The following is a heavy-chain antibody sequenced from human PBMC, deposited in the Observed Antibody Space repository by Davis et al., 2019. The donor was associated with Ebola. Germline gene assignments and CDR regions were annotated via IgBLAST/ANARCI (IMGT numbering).Heavy chain of an antibody. D-gene: IGHD2-21*01. CDR1: GGSISSYY. CDR3: ARRVISHIYFDY. V-gene: IGHV4-59*08. Sequence: SETLSLTCTVSGGSISSYYWSWIRQPPGKGLEWIGYINYSGSTNYNPSLKSRVTISVDTSKNQFSLKLSSVTAADTAVYYCARRVISHIYFDYWGQGILVTVSS. CDR2: INYSGST. J-gene: IGHJ4*02.